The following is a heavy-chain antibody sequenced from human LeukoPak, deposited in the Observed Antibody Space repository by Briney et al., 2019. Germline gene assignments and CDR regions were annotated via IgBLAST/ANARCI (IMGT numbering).Heavy chain of an antibody. V-gene: IGHV3-23*01. D-gene: IGHD1-26*01. CDR1: GFTFSSYA. Sequence: QSGGSLRLSCAASGFTFSSYAMSWVRQAPGKGLEWVSAISGSGGSTYYADSLKGRFTISRDNAKNSLSLQMNSLRAEDTAVYYCARGRQNSGSYSDAFDIWGQGTVVTVSS. J-gene: IGHJ3*02. CDR2: ISGSGGST. CDR3: ARGRQNSGSYSDAFDI.